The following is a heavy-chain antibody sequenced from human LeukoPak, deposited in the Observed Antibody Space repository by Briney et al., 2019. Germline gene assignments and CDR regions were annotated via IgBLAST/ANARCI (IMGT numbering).Heavy chain of an antibody. CDR1: GGSISSYY. CDR2: INHSGST. D-gene: IGHD3-16*02. CDR3: ARRIMITFGGVIVIGKNWFDP. V-gene: IGHV4-34*01. Sequence: SETLSLTCTVSGGSISSYYWSWIRQPPGKGLEWIGEINHSGSTNYNPSLKSRVTILVDTSKNQFSLKLSSVTAADTAVYYCARRIMITFGGVIVIGKNWFDPWGQGTLVTVSS. J-gene: IGHJ5*02.